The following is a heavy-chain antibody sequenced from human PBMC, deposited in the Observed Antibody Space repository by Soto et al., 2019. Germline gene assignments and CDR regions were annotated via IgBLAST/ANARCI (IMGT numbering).Heavy chain of an antibody. V-gene: IGHV3-23*01. Sequence: GGSLRLSCAASGFTFSSYAMSWVRQAPGKGLEWVSAISGSGGSTYYADSVKGRFTISRDNSKNTLYLQMNSLRAEDTAVYYCAKDLHPIVLMVYAPIDYWGQGTLVTVSS. CDR3: AKDLHPIVLMVYAPIDY. CDR2: ISGSGGST. CDR1: GFTFSSYA. J-gene: IGHJ4*02. D-gene: IGHD2-8*01.